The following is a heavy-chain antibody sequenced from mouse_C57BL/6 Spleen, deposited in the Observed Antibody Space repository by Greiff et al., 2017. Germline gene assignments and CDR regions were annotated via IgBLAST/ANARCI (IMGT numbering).Heavy chain of an antibody. V-gene: IGHV14-4*01. CDR2: IDPENGDT. D-gene: IGHD2-4*01. CDR1: GFNIKDDY. Sequence: EVHLVESGAELVRPGPSVKLSCTASGFNIKDDYMHWVKQRPEQGLEWIGWIDPENGDTEYASKFQGKATITADTSSNTAYLQLSSLTSEDTAVYYCTKMSDYDPFAYWGQGTLVTVSA. CDR3: TKMSDYDPFAY. J-gene: IGHJ3*01.